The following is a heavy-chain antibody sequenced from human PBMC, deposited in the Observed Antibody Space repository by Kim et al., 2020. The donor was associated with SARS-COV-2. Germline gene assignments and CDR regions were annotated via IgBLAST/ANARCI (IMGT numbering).Heavy chain of an antibody. D-gene: IGHD1-26*01. V-gene: IGHV3-33*01. CDR3: PRGGMKVGATTYDY. J-gene: IGHJ4*02. Sequence: ATSVKGRFAISRDDSRNTLCLKMNSLRAEDTAVYYGPRGGMKVGATTYDYWGQGTLVTVSS.